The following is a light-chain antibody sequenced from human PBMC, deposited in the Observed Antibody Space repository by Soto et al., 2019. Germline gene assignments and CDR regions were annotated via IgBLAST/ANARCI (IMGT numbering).Light chain of an antibody. Sequence: EIVLTQSPGTLSLSPGERATLSCRASQSVSSSYLAWYQQKPGQAPRLVIYAASSRATGIPDRFSGSGSGTDFTLTISRLEPEDFAVYYCQQYGSSPPLTFGGGTKVGIK. CDR2: AAS. CDR1: QSVSSSY. CDR3: QQYGSSPPLT. J-gene: IGKJ4*01. V-gene: IGKV3-20*01.